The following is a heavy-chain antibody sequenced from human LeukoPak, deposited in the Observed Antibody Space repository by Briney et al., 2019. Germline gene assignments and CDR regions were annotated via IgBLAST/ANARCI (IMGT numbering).Heavy chain of an antibody. J-gene: IGHJ4*02. CDR1: GFTFSSYS. Sequence: QPGGSLRLSCAASGFTFSSYSMNWVRQAPGKGLEWVSYISSSSSTIYYADSVKGRFNISRDNAKNSLYLQMNSLRAEDTAVYYCARKRIAIDYWGQGTLVTVSS. V-gene: IGHV3-48*04. D-gene: IGHD6-13*01. CDR2: ISSSSSTI. CDR3: ARKRIAIDY.